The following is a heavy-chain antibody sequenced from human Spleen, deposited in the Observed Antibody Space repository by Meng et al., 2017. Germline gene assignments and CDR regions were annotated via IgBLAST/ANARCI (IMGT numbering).Heavy chain of an antibody. D-gene: IGHD6-25*01. J-gene: IGHJ4*02. CDR3: ARDEDISAAGKLFGDY. CDR1: GYTFTGYY. CDR2: MNPNSGNT. Sequence: ASVKVSCKASGYTFTGYYMHWVRQATGQGLEWMGWMNPNSGNTGYAQKFQGRVTITTNTSITTAYMELSSLRSDDTAMYYCARDEDISAAGKLFGDYWGQGTLVTVSS. V-gene: IGHV1-8*03.